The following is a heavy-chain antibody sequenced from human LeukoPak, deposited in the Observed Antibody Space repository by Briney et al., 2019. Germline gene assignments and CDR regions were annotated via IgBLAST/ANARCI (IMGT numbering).Heavy chain of an antibody. J-gene: IGHJ4*02. D-gene: IGHD3-9*01. Sequence: SETLSLTCAVYGGSFSGYYWGWIRQPPGKGLEWIGEINHSGSTNYNPSLKSRVTISVDTSKNQFSLKLSSVTAVDTAVYYCAREDYDILTGYYNIYYWGQGTLVTVSS. CDR3: AREDYDILTGYYNIYY. CDR1: GGSFSGYY. CDR2: INHSGST. V-gene: IGHV4-34*01.